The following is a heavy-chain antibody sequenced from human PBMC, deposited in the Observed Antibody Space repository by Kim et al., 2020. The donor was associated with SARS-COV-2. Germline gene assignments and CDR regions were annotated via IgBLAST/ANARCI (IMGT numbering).Heavy chain of an antibody. CDR3: VTHAPHYYYYGMDV. CDR1: GFTFSSYA. V-gene: IGHV3-23*01. D-gene: IGHD4-17*01. CDR2: ISGSGGST. Sequence: GGSLRLSCAASGFTFSSYAMSWVRQAPGKGLEWVSAISGSGGSTYYADSVKGRFTISRDNSKNTLYLQMNSLRAEDTAVYFTVTHAPHYYYYGMDVWGQGTTVTVSS. J-gene: IGHJ6*02.